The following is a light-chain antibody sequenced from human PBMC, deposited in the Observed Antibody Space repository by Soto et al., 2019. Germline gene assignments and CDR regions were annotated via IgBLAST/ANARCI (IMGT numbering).Light chain of an antibody. V-gene: IGLV2-14*01. CDR3: SSYTSSSTYV. CDR1: SSDVGAYIY. J-gene: IGLJ1*01. Sequence: QSALTQPASVSGSPGQSITISCTGTSSDVGAYIYVSWYQHHPGKAPKVMIYEVTNRPSGVSDRFSGSKSGNTASLTISGLQAEDEADYYCSSYTSSSTYVFGTGTKVTVL. CDR2: EVT.